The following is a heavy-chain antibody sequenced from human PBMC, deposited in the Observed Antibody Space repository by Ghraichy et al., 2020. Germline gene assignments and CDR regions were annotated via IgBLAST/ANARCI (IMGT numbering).Heavy chain of an antibody. D-gene: IGHD2-8*01. Sequence: SETLSLTCAVYGGSFSGYYWSWIRQPPGKGLEWIGEINHSGSTNYNPSLKSRVTISVDTSKNQFSLKLSSVTAADTAVYYCASRTGVLTARRRYFDLWGRGTLVTVSS. CDR2: INHSGST. CDR1: GGSFSGYY. CDR3: ASRTGVLTARRRYFDL. V-gene: IGHV4-34*01. J-gene: IGHJ2*01.